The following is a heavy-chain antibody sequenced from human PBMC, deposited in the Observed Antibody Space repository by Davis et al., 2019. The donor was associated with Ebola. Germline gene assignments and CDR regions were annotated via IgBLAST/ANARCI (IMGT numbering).Heavy chain of an antibody. J-gene: IGHJ4*02. V-gene: IGHV5-51*01. CDR1: GNTFSSHW. D-gene: IGHD1-26*01. Sequence: GESLKISCKDSGNTFSSHWIGWVRQMPGKGLEWMGIIYTGDSDTRYSPSFRGQATISADKSTKTAFLQWSRLKASDTAMYYCARQPYRFDYWGQGTLVTVSS. CDR3: ARQPYRFDY. CDR2: IYTGDSDT.